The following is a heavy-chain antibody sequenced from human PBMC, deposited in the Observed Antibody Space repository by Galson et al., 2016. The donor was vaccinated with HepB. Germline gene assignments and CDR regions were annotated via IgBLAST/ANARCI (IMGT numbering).Heavy chain of an antibody. Sequence: SVKVSCKAYGNYFTTYGFTWVRQAPGQGLEWMGWIGAYNGNTHSAQKFQDRVTLTRNTSTTTVYLELRSLRLDDTAVYYCAAYSGTNSWGRKALDYWGQGTLITVSS. CDR3: AAYSGTNSWGRKALDY. J-gene: IGHJ4*02. V-gene: IGHV1-18*01. CDR1: GNYFTTYG. D-gene: IGHD1-26*01. CDR2: IGAYNGNT.